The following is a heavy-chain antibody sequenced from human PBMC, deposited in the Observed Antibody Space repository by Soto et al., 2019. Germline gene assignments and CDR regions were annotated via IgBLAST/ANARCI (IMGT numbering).Heavy chain of an antibody. V-gene: IGHV3-73*01. CDR1: GFTLSGSA. D-gene: IGHD6-13*01. J-gene: IGHJ4*02. Sequence: GGSLRLSCAASGFTLSGSAMHWVRQASGKGLEWVGRIRSKANSYATAYAASVKGRFTISRDDSKNTAYLQMNSLKTEDTAVYYCTTTPAIAAALFWGQGTLVTVSS. CDR2: IRSKANSYAT. CDR3: TTTPAIAAALF.